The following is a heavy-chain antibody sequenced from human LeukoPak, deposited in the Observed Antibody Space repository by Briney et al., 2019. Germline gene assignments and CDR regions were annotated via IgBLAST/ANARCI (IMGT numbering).Heavy chain of an antibody. CDR2: IYYSGST. J-gene: IGHJ4*02. D-gene: IGHD3-9*01. CDR1: GVSIGSHY. Sequence: SETLSLTCTVSGVSIGSHYWTWIRQPPGKGLEWIGYIYYSGSTNYNPSLKSRVTISVDTSKNQLSLKLTSVTAADTAVYYCARDLTSFDYWGQGTLVTVSS. CDR3: ARDLTSFDY. V-gene: IGHV4-59*11.